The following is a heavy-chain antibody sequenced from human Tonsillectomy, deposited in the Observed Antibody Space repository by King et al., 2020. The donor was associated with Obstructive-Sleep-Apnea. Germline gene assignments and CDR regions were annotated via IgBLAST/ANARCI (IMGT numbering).Heavy chain of an antibody. V-gene: IGHV3-48*04. J-gene: IGHJ4*02. CDR1: GFTFSIYS. CDR2: ISSSTSTI. Sequence: VQLVESGGGLVQPGGCLRLSCAASGFTFSIYSMNWVRQAPGKGLEWVSYISSSTSTIYYADSVKGRFTISRDNAKNSLYLQMNSLRAEDTAVYYCAREQYGGYVVDYWGQGTLVTVSP. CDR3: AREQYGGYVVDY. D-gene: IGHD4-17*01.